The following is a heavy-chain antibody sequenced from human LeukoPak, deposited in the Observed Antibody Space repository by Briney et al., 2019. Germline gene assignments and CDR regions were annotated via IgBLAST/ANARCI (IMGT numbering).Heavy chain of an antibody. V-gene: IGHV3-7*03. D-gene: IGHD2-2*01. CDR2: IQQHGSET. J-gene: IGHJ4*02. Sequence: GGSLRPSCEGSGFTFSNYWMSWVRQAPGKGLEWVANIQQHGSETYYGDSVKGRFTISRDNSKNTLSVQMNSLRAEDTAVYYCAKEIPGFFDYWGQGTLVTVSS. CDR3: AKEIPGFFDY. CDR1: GFTFSNYW.